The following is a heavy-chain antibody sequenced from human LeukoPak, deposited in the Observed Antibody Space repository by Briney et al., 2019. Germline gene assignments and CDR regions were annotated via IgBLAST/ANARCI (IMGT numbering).Heavy chain of an antibody. CDR2: ISGSGGST. V-gene: IGHV3-23*01. Sequence: PGGSLRLSCAASGFTFSSYGMSWVRQAPGKGLEWVSAISGSGGSTYYADSVKGRFTISRDNAKNTLYLQMNSLRAEDTAVYYCARDRANGWSGAFDYWGQGTLVTVSS. CDR3: ARDRANGWSGAFDY. CDR1: GFTFSSYG. D-gene: IGHD6-19*01. J-gene: IGHJ4*02.